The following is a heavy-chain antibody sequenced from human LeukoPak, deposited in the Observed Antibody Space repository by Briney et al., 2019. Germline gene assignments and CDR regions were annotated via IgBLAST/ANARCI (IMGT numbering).Heavy chain of an antibody. J-gene: IGHJ4*02. CDR3: TRDPIAAAASGGDN. Sequence: GGSLTLSCAASGFTFSDYSMNWVRQAPGKGLEWVSSITSRSSYMYYGDSVKGRFTISRDNAKNSLYLQMNSLRAEDTAVYYCTRDPIAAAASGGDNWGQGTLVSVSS. V-gene: IGHV3-21*01. D-gene: IGHD6-13*01. CDR1: GFTFSDYS. CDR2: ITSRSSYM.